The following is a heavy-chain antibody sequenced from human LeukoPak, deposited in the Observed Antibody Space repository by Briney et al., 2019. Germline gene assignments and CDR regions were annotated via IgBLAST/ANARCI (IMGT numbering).Heavy chain of an antibody. V-gene: IGHV4-39*07. J-gene: IGHJ5*02. CDR3: ARRNRLIGTKQQLRSPRFDP. CDR1: GGSISSSSYY. CDR2: IYYSGST. D-gene: IGHD6-13*01. Sequence: SETLSLTCAVSGGSISSSSYYWGWIRQPPGKGLEWIGSIYYSGSTYYNPSLKSRVTISVDTSKNQFSLKLSSVTAADTAVYYCARRNRLIGTKQQLRSPRFDPWGQGTLVTVSS.